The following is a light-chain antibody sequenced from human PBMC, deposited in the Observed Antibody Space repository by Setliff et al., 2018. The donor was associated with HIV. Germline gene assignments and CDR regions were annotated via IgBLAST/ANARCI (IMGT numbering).Light chain of an antibody. J-gene: IGLJ2*01. CDR2: EVS. V-gene: IGLV2-14*01. CDR3: CSYGRGDIWI. Sequence: SVLTQPASVSGSPGQSITISCTGTSSDFGAYDYVSWYQQHPGKGPKLIIHEVSNRPSGVSNRFSASKSGNTASLTISGLQTEDEADYYCCSYGRGDIWIFGGGTKVTVL. CDR1: SSDFGAYDY.